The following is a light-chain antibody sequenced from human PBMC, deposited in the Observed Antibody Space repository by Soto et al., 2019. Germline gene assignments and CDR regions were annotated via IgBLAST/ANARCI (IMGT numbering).Light chain of an antibody. J-gene: IGKJ2*01. Sequence: DIPMTQSPSSVSASVGDRVTITCRASQGISSWLSWYQQKPRTAPKLLIYAASSLQSGVPSRFSGSGSGTDFTLPIRSLHPEDFATYYCQQANSYPPFTFGQGTKLELK. CDR2: AAS. CDR1: QGISSW. V-gene: IGKV1-12*01. CDR3: QQANSYPPFT.